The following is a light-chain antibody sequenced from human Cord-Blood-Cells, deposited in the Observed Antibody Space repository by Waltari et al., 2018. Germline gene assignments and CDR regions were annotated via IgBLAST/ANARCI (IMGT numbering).Light chain of an antibody. CDR2: DVS. Sequence: QSALTQPASVSGSPGQSITISCTGTSRDVGGFNYVSWYQQHPGKAPKLMIYDVSNRPSGVSNRFSGSKSGNTASLTIFGLQAEDEADYYCSSYTSSSTWVFGGGTKLTVL. CDR1: SRDVGGFNY. J-gene: IGLJ3*02. V-gene: IGLV2-14*01. CDR3: SSYTSSSTWV.